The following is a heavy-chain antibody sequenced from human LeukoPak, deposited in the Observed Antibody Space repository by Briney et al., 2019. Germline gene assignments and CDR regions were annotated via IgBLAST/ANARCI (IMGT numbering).Heavy chain of an antibody. CDR1: GFTFSNYA. V-gene: IGHV3-30-3*01. J-gene: IGHJ4*02. D-gene: IGHD4-17*01. CDR2: ISYDGSNK. CDR3: ARDGPPATVTGLKDSNFAY. Sequence: GGSLRLSCAASGFTFSNYALHWVRQAPGKGLVWVAFISYDGSNKYYAESVKGRFTISRDTPKNTLYLQMNSLRAEDTALYYCARDGPPATVTGLKDSNFAYWGQGTLVTVSS.